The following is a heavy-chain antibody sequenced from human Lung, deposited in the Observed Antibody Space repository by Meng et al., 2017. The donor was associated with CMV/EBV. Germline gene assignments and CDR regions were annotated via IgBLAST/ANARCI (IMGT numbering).Heavy chain of an antibody. V-gene: IGHV4-38-2*02. CDR3: AGDRRGSYVTGWGY. CDR1: GYSISSPYY. Sequence: SXTLSLXCTVSGYSISSPYYWGWIRQPPGMGLEWIGSIYYSGNTYYNPSLKSRVTISVDTSKNQFSLKLSSVTAADTAVYYCAGDRRGSYVTGWGYWGQGXLVTVSS. J-gene: IGHJ4*02. D-gene: IGHD3-16*01. CDR2: IYYSGNT.